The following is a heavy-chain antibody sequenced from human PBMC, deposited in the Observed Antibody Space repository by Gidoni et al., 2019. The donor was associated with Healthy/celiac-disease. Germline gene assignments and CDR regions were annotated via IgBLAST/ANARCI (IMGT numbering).Heavy chain of an antibody. J-gene: IGHJ3*02. Sequence: EVQLVESVGVVVQPGGSLRLSCSASGFTFDVYAIHWVRPAPGKGLEWVSLISWDGGSTYYADAVKGRFTISRDNSKNSLYLQMNSLRAEDTALYYCAKDAYYYDSSGSIPFPGAFDIWGQGTMVTVSS. CDR1: GFTFDVYA. CDR3: AKDAYYYDSSGSIPFPGAFDI. V-gene: IGHV3-43D*03. CDR2: ISWDGGST. D-gene: IGHD3-22*01.